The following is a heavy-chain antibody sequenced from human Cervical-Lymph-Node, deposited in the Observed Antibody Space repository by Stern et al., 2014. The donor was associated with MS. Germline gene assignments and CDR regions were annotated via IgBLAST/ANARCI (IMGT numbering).Heavy chain of an antibody. J-gene: IGHJ4*02. D-gene: IGHD3-10*01. V-gene: IGHV2-26*01. Sequence: QVTLKESGPVLVKPTETLMLTCTVSGFSLSNGRMGVSWNRQPPGKALEWLEHPFSDDERSYSTSLKSRLTISKDTSRSQVVLTMTNMDPVDTATYFCARILYDGAYRGDYWGQGILVTVSS. CDR2: PFSDDER. CDR1: GFSLSNGRMG. CDR3: ARILYDGAYRGDY.